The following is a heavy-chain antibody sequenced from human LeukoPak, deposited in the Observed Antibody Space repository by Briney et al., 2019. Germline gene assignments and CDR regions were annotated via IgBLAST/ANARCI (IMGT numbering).Heavy chain of an antibody. CDR1: GGSISSGSYY. V-gene: IGHV4-61*02. Sequence: PSQTLSPTCTVSGGSISSGSYYWSWIRQPAGKGLEWIGRIYTSGSTNYNPSLKSRVTISVDTSKNQFSLKLSSVTAADTAAYYCARDEVAGRFDYWGQGTLVTVSS. J-gene: IGHJ4*02. CDR2: IYTSGST. CDR3: ARDEVAGRFDY. D-gene: IGHD6-19*01.